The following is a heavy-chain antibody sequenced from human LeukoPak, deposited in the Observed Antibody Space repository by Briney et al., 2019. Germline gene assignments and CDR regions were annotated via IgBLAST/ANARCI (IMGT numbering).Heavy chain of an antibody. CDR3: ARGSYYMDV. CDR1: GFTFSNSW. CDR2: INTDGSGT. V-gene: IGHV3-74*01. J-gene: IGHJ6*03. Sequence: GGSLRLSCAASGFTFSNSWIHWVRQAPGKGLVWVSRINTDGSGTTYADSVKGRFTISRDSAKNTLYLQMNSLRAEDTAVYYCARGSYYMDVWGKGTTVTVSS.